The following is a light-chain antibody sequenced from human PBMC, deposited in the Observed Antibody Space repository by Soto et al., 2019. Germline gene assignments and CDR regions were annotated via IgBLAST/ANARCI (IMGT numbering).Light chain of an antibody. J-gene: IGLJ2*01. CDR1: SSDVGGYHY. CDR2: DVN. CDR3: CSYAGSYTLV. V-gene: IGLV2-11*01. Sequence: QSALTQPHSVSGSPGQSVTLSCTGTSSDVGGYHYVSWYQHHPGKAPKIIIYDVNKRPSGVPDRFSGSKSGNTASLTISGLQTEDEADYYCCSYAGSYTLVFGGGTQLTVL.